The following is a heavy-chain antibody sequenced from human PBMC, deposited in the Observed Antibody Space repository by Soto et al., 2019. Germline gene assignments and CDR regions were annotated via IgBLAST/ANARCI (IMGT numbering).Heavy chain of an antibody. D-gene: IGHD4-17*01. J-gene: IGHJ4*02. CDR2: FDPEDGET. V-gene: IGHV1-24*01. Sequence: QVQLVQSGAEVKKPGASVKVSCKVSGHPLSQLSMHWVRQAPGKGLEWMGGFDPEDGETIYAQKFQGRVTMTEDTSTDTAYMELSSLISEDTGVYYCTTTGNDYGDFDSWGQGTLVTVSS. CDR3: TTTGNDYGDFDS. CDR1: GHPLSQLS.